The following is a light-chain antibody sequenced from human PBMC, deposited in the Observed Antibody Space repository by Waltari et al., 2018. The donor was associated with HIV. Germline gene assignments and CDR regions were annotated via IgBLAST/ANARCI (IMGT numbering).Light chain of an antibody. J-gene: IGLJ3*02. CDR3: SSYTSSSTWV. CDR1: SSDLGGSTY. Sequence: QSALTQPASLSASPGQSITISCTGTSSDLGGSTYVSWYQQHPGNAPKPIIYDVSNRPSGVSNRVAGSKSGNTASLTISGLQAEDEADYYCSSYTSSSTWVFGGGTKLTVL. CDR2: DVS. V-gene: IGLV2-14*03.